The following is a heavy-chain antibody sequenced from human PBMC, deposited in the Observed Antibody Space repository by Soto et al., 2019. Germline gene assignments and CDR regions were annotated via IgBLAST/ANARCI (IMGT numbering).Heavy chain of an antibody. V-gene: IGHV3-30*18. CDR2: ISYDGSNK. CDR1: GFTFSSYG. J-gene: IGHJ4*02. CDR3: AKWELGIAVAGTVY. D-gene: IGHD6-19*01. Sequence: GGALRLSCAASGFTFSSYGMHWVRQAPGKGLEWVAVISYDGSNKYYADSVKGRFTISRDNSKNTLYLQMNSLRAEDTAVYYCAKWELGIAVAGTVYWGQGTLVPVS.